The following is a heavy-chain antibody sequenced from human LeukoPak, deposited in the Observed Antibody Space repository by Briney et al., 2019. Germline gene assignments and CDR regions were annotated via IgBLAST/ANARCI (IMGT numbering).Heavy chain of an antibody. CDR1: GYSFTSYW. V-gene: IGHV5-51*01. J-gene: IGHJ3*02. CDR2: IYPGDSDT. Sequence: GESLKISRKGSGYSFTSYWIGWVRQMPGKGLEWMGIIYPGDSDTRYSPSFQGQVTISADKSISTAYLQWSSLKASDTAMYYCARSRITIFGVVIIEAFDIWGQGTMVTVSS. CDR3: ARSRITIFGVVIIEAFDI. D-gene: IGHD3-3*01.